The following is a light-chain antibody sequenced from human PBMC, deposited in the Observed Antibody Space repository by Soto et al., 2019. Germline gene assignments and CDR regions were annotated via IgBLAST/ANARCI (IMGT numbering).Light chain of an antibody. CDR3: QQYTNWPPNT. J-gene: IGKJ1*01. V-gene: IGKV3-15*01. Sequence: EIVMTQSPATLSVSAGERVTLSCSASQSVSSNLAWYQQKPGQAPRLLIYGASTRATGIPARFSGRGSGTEFTLTISSLQSEDFAVYYCQQYTNWPPNTFGQGTKVDIK. CDR2: GAS. CDR1: QSVSSN.